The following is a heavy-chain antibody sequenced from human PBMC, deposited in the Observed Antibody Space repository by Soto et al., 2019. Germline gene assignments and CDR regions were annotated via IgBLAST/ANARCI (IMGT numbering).Heavy chain of an antibody. CDR1: GYTFTSYH. CDR2: INPSGGST. Sequence: ASVKVSCKASGYTFTSYHMHCVRQAPGQGLEWMGIINPSGGSTSYAQKFQGRVTMTRDTSTSTVYMELSSLRSEDTAVYYCARVPLSYDSGDYYGMDFWGQGTTVTVS. J-gene: IGHJ6*02. CDR3: ARVPLSYDSGDYYGMDF. V-gene: IGHV1-46*01. D-gene: IGHD4-17*01.